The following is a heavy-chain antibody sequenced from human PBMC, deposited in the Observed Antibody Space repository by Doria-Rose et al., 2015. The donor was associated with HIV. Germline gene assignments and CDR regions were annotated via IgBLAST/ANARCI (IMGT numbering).Heavy chain of an antibody. CDR1: GVSLSSPGMG. CDR3: ARIKSSRWYHKYYFDF. D-gene: IGHD6-13*01. Sequence: SGPVLVKPTETLTLTCTVSGVSLSSPGMGVSWIRQPPGKALEWLANIFSDDERSYKTSLKSRLTISSDSAKGHVVLTMTDMEPVDTATYYCARIKSSRWYHKYYFDFWGKGTLVIVSA. J-gene: IGHJ4*02. CDR2: IFSDDER. V-gene: IGHV2-26*01.